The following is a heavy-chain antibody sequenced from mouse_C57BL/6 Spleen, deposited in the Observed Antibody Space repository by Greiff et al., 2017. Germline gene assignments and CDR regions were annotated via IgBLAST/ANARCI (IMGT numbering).Heavy chain of an antibody. D-gene: IGHD1-1*01. CDR2: ISSGSSTI. CDR1: GFTFSDYG. Sequence: EVQRVESGGGLVKPGGSLKLSCAASGFTFSDYGMHWVRQAPEKGLEWVAYISSGSSTIYYADTVKGRFTISRDNAKNTLFLQMTSLRAEDKAMYYCARGYGGYAMDYWGQGTSVTVSS. CDR3: ARGYGGYAMDY. V-gene: IGHV5-17*01. J-gene: IGHJ4*01.